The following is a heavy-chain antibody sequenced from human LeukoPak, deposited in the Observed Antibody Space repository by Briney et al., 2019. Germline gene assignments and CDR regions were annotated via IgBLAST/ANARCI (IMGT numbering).Heavy chain of an antibody. CDR3: ASQGVIAAEPDP. Sequence: GGSLRLSCAASGFTFSDYYMSWIRQAPGKGLEWVSYISSSGSTIYYADSVKGRFTISRDNAKNSLYLQMNSLGAEDTAVYYCASQGVIAAEPDPWGQGTLVTVSS. J-gene: IGHJ5*02. CDR1: GFTFSDYY. V-gene: IGHV3-11*01. CDR2: ISSSGSTI. D-gene: IGHD6-13*01.